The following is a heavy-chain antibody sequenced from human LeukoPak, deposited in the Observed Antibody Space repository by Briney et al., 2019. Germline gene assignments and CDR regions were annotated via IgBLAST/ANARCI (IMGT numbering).Heavy chain of an antibody. J-gene: IGHJ4*02. Sequence: GESLKISCKGSGYSFTSYWIGWVRQMPGKGLEWMGIIYPGDSDTRYSPSFQGQVTISADKSISTADLPWSSLKASDTAMYYRARQTKGKDFDYWGQGTLVTVSS. CDR3: ARQTKGKDFDY. V-gene: IGHV5-51*01. CDR1: GYSFTSYW. CDR2: IYPGDSDT.